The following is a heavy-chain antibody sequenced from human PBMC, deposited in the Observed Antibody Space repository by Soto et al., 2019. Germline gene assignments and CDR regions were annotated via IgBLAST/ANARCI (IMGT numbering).Heavy chain of an antibody. CDR3: ASHDPGARFEP. V-gene: IGHV1-2*02. D-gene: IGHD1-1*01. CDR1: RYIFTAYF. CDR2: INPNNGAT. Sequence: QVQLVQSGAEVKKPGASVKVSCKAPRYIFTAYFMHWVRQAPGQGLEWRGWINPNNGATNYGLSFQGMVTKTRDTSNSTAYMELSNLRSDDTAVYYCASHDPGARFEPWGQGTLVIVAS. J-gene: IGHJ5*02.